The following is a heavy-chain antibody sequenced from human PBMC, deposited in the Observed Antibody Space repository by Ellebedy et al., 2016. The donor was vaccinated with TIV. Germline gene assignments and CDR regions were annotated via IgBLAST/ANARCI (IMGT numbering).Heavy chain of an antibody. V-gene: IGHV3-23*01. Sequence: GESLKISCAASGFTFSSYAMSWVRQAPGKGLEWVSPISASGGSTYYVDSVKGRFTISRDNSKNTLYLQTNSLRAEDTAVYYCAKAAVGYCSGGSCYFDYWGQGTLVTVSS. CDR3: AKAAVGYCSGGSCYFDY. CDR2: ISASGGST. D-gene: IGHD2-15*01. J-gene: IGHJ4*02. CDR1: GFTFSSYA.